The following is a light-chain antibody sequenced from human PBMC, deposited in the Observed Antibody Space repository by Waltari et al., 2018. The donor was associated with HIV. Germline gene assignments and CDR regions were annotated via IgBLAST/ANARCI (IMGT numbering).Light chain of an antibody. CDR3: CSYAGSSTFWV. J-gene: IGLJ3*02. CDR1: SSDVGRYNL. V-gene: IGLV2-23*01. Sequence: QFALTQPASVSGSPGQSITTSCTGTSSDVGRYNLVSWYQQYPGKAPKLMIYEGSKRPSGVSNRFSGSKTGNTASLTITGLQAEDEADYFCCSYAGSSTFWVFGGGTKLTVL. CDR2: EGS.